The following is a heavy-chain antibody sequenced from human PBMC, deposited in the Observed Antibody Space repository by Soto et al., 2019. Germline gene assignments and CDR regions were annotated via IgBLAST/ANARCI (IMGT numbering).Heavy chain of an antibody. Sequence: QVQLQESGPGLVKPSGTLSLTCGVSGGSISSSNGWSWVRQPPGRGVEWVGEIYHSGSTNYNPSLRRRVTISVNMSKNQFSLQLSPVADADTALSYCARDPPLPAAMVDWGQGTLVTVSS. D-gene: IGHD2-2*01. V-gene: IGHV4-4*02. CDR1: GGSISSSNG. CDR2: IYHSGST. CDR3: ARDPPLPAAMVD. J-gene: IGHJ4*01.